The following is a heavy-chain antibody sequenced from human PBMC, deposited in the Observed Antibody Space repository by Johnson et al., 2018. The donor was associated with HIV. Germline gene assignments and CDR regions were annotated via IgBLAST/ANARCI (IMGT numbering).Heavy chain of an antibody. V-gene: IGHV3-66*01. Sequence: VQLVESGGGLVKPGGSLRLSCAASGFTFSDYYMSWIRQAPGKGLEWVAVISYYVNSVKGRFTISRDNSKNTLYLQMNSLRAEDTAVYYCAREREGALDIWGQGTMVTVSS. CDR3: AREREGALDI. J-gene: IGHJ3*02. CDR2: IS. CDR1: GFTFSDYY.